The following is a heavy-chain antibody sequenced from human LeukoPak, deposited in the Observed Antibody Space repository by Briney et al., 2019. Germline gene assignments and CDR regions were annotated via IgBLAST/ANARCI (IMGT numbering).Heavy chain of an antibody. Sequence: PSETLSLTCTVSGGSISSGGYYWSWIRQHPGKGLEWIGYIYYSGSTYYNPSLKSRVTISVDTSKNQFSLKLSSVTAADTAVYYCARGEGYCTNGVCFHFDYWGQGTLVTVSS. J-gene: IGHJ4*02. D-gene: IGHD2-8*01. V-gene: IGHV4-31*03. CDR3: ARGEGYCTNGVCFHFDY. CDR1: GGSISSGGYY. CDR2: IYYSGST.